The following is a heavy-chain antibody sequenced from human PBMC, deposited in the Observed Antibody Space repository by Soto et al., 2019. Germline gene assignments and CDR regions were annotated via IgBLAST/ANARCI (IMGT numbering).Heavy chain of an antibody. CDR1: GGSINTFY. Sequence: LSETLSLTCTVSGGSINTFYWSWVRQPAGKGLEWIGRIFSSGSTSFNPSLESRVAMSVDTSKNHFSLNLSSVTAADMAVYYCAREGSYGAYNFAHGIQLWSFDFWGQGALVTVSS. V-gene: IGHV4-4*07. CDR3: AREGSYGAYNFAHGIQLWSFDF. D-gene: IGHD5-18*01. CDR2: IFSSGST. J-gene: IGHJ4*02.